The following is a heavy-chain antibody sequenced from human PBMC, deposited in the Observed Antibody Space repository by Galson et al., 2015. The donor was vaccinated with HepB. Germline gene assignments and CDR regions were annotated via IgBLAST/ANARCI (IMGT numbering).Heavy chain of an antibody. CDR1: GYTLTELS. D-gene: IGHD6-13*01. CDR2: FDPEGGET. CDR3: ATGPLAAAGLYFDY. J-gene: IGHJ4*02. V-gene: IGHV1-24*01. Sequence: SVKVSCKVSGYTLTELSMHWVRQAPGKGLEWMGGFDPEGGETIYAQKFQGRVTMTEDTPTDTAYMELSSLRSEDTAVYYCATGPLAAAGLYFDYWGQGTLVTVSS.